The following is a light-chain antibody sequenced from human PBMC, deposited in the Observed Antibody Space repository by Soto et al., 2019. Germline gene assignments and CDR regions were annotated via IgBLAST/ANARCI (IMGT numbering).Light chain of an antibody. CDR3: QHYGSSHSNT. Sequence: EIVLTQSPGTLSLSPGERATLSCRASQSVSSNSLAWYQHKPGQAPRLVIYDASSRATGTPDRFSGSGSGTDFTPTISRLEPEDFAVYYCQHYGSSHSNTFGQGTRLEIK. CDR1: QSVSSNS. CDR2: DAS. V-gene: IGKV3-20*01. J-gene: IGKJ5*01.